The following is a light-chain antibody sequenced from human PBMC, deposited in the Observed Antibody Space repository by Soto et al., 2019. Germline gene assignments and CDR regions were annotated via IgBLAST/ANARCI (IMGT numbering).Light chain of an antibody. Sequence: QSVLTQPRSASGSPGQSVTISCTGSSSDIGGYNYVSWYQQHPGKAPKLIIYAVNKRPSGVPDRFSGSKSGNTASLTVSGLQAEDEAVYYCCSLEGSNALVVFGGGTKLTVL. V-gene: IGLV2-8*01. CDR1: SSDIGGYNY. J-gene: IGLJ2*01. CDR2: AVN. CDR3: CSLEGSNALVV.